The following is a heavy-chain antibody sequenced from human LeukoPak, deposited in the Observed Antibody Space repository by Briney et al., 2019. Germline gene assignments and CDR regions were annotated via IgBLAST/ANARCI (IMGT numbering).Heavy chain of an antibody. CDR3: ARDFELSH. Sequence: GGSLRLSCTASGFTVSSDYMSWVRQAPGKGLEWVALIWYDGSSKHYADSVRGRFTISRDNSKNTLYLQMNSLRAEDTAVYYCARDFELSHWGQGTLVTVPS. D-gene: IGHD3-16*02. CDR1: GFTVSSDY. CDR2: IWYDGSSK. J-gene: IGHJ4*02. V-gene: IGHV3-33*08.